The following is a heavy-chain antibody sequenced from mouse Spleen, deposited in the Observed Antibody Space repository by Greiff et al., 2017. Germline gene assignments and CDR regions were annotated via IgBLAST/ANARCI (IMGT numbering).Heavy chain of an antibody. V-gene: IGHV1-52*01. J-gene: IGHJ2*01. CDR1: GYTFTSYW. CDR2: IDPSDSET. D-gene: IGHD2-4*01. Sequence: VKLQQPGAELVRPGSSVKLSCKASGYTFTSYWMHWVKQRPIQGLEWIGNIDPSDSETHYNQKFKDKATLTVDKSSSTAYMQLSSLTSEDSAVYYCAREGDYDYSYFDYWGQGTTLTVSS. CDR3: AREGDYDYSYFDY.